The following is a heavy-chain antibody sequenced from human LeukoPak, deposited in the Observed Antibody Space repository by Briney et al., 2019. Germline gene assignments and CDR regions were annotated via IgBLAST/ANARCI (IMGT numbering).Heavy chain of an antibody. D-gene: IGHD2-21*01. CDR3: ARGLIVKEGYYYYGMDV. V-gene: IGHV4-4*07. CDR1: GGSISSYY. Sequence: SETLSLTCTVSGGSISSYYWSWIRQPAGKGLEWIGRIYTSGSTNYNPSLKSRVTMSVDTSKNQFSLKLCSVTAADTAVYYCARGLIVKEGYYYYGMDVWGQGTTVTVSS. CDR2: IYTSGST. J-gene: IGHJ6*02.